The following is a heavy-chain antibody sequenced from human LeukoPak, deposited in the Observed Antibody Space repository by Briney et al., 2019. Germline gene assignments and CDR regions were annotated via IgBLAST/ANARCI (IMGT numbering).Heavy chain of an antibody. D-gene: IGHD3-9*01. Sequence: SETLSLTCTVSGGSISSGDYCWSWIRQPPGKGLEWIGYIYYSGSTYYNPSLKSRVTISVDTSKNQFSLKLSSVTAADTAVYYCARSYDISPIDYWGQGTLVTVSS. V-gene: IGHV4-30-4*08. CDR2: IYYSGST. J-gene: IGHJ4*02. CDR3: ARSYDISPIDY. CDR1: GGSISSGDYC.